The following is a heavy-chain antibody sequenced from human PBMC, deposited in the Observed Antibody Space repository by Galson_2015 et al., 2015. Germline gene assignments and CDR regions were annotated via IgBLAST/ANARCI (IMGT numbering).Heavy chain of an antibody. V-gene: IGHV3-23*01. CDR1: GFTFSSYA. CDR3: AKDLAMVRGYLAATLGALDY. CDR2: ISGSGGST. J-gene: IGHJ4*02. Sequence: SLRLSCAASGFTFSSYAMSWVRQAPGKGLEWVSAISGSGGSTYYADSVKGRFTISRVNSKNTLYLQMNSLRTEDTAVYYCAKDLAMVRGYLAATLGALDYWGQGTLVTVSS. D-gene: IGHD3-10*01.